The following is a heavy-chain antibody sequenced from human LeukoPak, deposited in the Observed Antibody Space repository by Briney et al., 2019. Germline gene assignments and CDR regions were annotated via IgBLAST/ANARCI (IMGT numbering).Heavy chain of an antibody. CDR1: GYSFTSYW. D-gene: IGHD2-2*01. CDR2: IYPGDSDT. V-gene: IGHV5-51*01. Sequence: PGESLKISCKGSGYSFTSYWIGWVRQMPGKGLEWMGIIYPGDSDTRYSPSFQGQVTISADKSISTAYLQWSSLKASDTAMYYCARVPRCSSTSCYPDYWGQGTLVTVSS. CDR3: ARVPRCSSTSCYPDY. J-gene: IGHJ4*02.